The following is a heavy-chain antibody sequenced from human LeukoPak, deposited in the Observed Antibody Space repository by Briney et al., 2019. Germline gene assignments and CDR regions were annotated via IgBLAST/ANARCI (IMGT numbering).Heavy chain of an antibody. CDR2: ISYDGSNK. CDR3: ARDGGYCSGGSCYTRVYFDY. CDR1: GFTFSSYA. V-gene: IGHV3-30-3*01. D-gene: IGHD2-15*01. J-gene: IGHJ4*02. Sequence: GGSLRLSCAASGFTFSSYAMHWVRQAPCKGLEGVAVISYDGSNKYYADSVKGRFTISRDNSKNTLYLQMSSLRAEDTAVYYCARDGGYCSGGSCYTRVYFDYWGQGTLVTVSS.